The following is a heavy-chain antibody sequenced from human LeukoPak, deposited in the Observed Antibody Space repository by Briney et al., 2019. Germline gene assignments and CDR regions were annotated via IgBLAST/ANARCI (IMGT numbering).Heavy chain of an antibody. Sequence: GGSLRLSCAASGFTFSSYWMHWVRQAPGKGLVWVSRINSDGSSTSYADSVKGRFTISRDNAKNTLYLQMNSLRAEDTAVYYCARDLGYYDSSGYTYYSYGMDVWGQGTTVTVSS. CDR2: INSDGSST. CDR1: GFTFSSYW. V-gene: IGHV3-74*01. CDR3: ARDLGYYDSSGYTYYSYGMDV. J-gene: IGHJ6*02. D-gene: IGHD3-22*01.